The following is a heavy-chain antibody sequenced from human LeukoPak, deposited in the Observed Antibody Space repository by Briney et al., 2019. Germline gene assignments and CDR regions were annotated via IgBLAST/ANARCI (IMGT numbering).Heavy chain of an antibody. CDR2: IWFDGSNK. CDR1: GRTIGLYG. V-gene: IGHV3-33*07. CDR3: AREKYEGSGSHYFALDV. D-gene: IGHD3-10*01. Sequence: GGSLRLSCEASGRTIGLYGMFWVRQAPGKGMEWVAAIWFDGSNKYYADSVKGRFTISRDNSRNTVLLQMDSLSAEDTAVYYCAREKYEGSGSHYFALDVWGQGTMVIVSS. J-gene: IGHJ6*02.